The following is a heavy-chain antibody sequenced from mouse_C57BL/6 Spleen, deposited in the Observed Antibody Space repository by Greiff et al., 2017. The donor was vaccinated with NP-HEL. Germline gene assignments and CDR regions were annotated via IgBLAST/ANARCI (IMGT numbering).Heavy chain of an antibody. CDR3: ARWRIDYDYDLDD. D-gene: IGHD2-4*01. CDR1: GYTFTSYW. Sequence: QVQLQQSGAELAKPGASVKLSCKASGYTFTSYWMHWVKQRPGQGLEWIGYINPSSGYTKYNQKFKDKATLTADKSSSTAYMQLSSLTYADSAGYYCARWRIDYDYDLDDWGQGTTLTVSS. J-gene: IGHJ2*01. V-gene: IGHV1-7*01. CDR2: INPSSGYT.